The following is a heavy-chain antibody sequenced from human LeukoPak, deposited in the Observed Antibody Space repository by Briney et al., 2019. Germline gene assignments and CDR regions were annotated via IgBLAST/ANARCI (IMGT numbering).Heavy chain of an antibody. CDR2: ISWNSGSI. Sequence: GRSLRLSCAASGFTFDDYAMHWVRQAPGKGLEWVSGISWNSGSIGYADSVKGRFTISRDNAKNSLYLQMNSLRAEDTALYYCAKDSEYSGSYPDYWGQGTLVTVSS. V-gene: IGHV3-9*01. J-gene: IGHJ4*02. CDR1: GFTFDDYA. CDR3: AKDSEYSGSYPDY. D-gene: IGHD1-26*01.